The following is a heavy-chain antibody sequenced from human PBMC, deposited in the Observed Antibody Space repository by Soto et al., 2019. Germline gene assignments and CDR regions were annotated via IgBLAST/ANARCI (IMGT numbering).Heavy chain of an antibody. CDR3: ARDVQMRXTGMRSFDL. J-gene: IGHJ4*02. Sequence: QVQLQESGPGLVKPSQTLSLTCNVSGGSISSDIYNWNWVRQPPGKGLEWIGYIYYTGSTYYSPSLKSRVTISVDTSRNRFSLKLSSVTAXDTAVYYCARDVQMRXTGMRSFDLWGQGTLVTVSS. CDR1: GGSISSDIYN. CDR2: IYYTGST. V-gene: IGHV4-30-4*01.